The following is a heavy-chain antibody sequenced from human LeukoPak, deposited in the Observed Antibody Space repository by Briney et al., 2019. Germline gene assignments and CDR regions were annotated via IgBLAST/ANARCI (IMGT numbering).Heavy chain of an antibody. J-gene: IGHJ4*02. Sequence: ASVKVSCKASGYSFIGYYIHWVRQAPGHGLEWMGWIDPKRNDTYSAEIFQGRVTMTWDTSISTAYMELGGLTSDDMGVYYCARDRPTTQVPLAPLRVWGQGTLVTVSS. CDR1: GYSFIGYY. D-gene: IGHD1-1*01. V-gene: IGHV1-2*02. CDR3: ARDRPTTQVPLAPLRV. CDR2: IDPKRNDT.